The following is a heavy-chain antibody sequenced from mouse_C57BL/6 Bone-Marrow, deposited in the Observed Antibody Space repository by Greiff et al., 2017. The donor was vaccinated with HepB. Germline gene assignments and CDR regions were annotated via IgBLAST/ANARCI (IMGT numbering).Heavy chain of an antibody. D-gene: IGHD1-1*01. CDR3: AVLFITTVVAKSYFDY. V-gene: IGHV1-61*01. CDR2: IYPSDSET. J-gene: IGHJ2*01. Sequence: QDQLQQPGAELVRPGSSVKLSCKASGYTFTSYWMDWVKQRPGQGLEWIGNIYPSDSETHYNQKFKDKATLTVDKSSSTAYMQLSSLTSEDSAVYYCAVLFITTVVAKSYFDYWGQGTTLTVSS. CDR1: GYTFTSYW.